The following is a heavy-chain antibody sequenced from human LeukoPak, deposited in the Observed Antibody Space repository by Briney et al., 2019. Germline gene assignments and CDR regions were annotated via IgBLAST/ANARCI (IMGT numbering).Heavy chain of an antibody. CDR2: ISWNSGSI. CDR1: GFTFDDYA. V-gene: IGHV3-9*01. Sequence: AGGSLRLSCAASGFTFDDYAMHWVRQAPGKGLEWVSGISWNSGSIGYADSVKGRFTISRDNAKNSLYLQMNSLRAEDTALYYCAKDKGRSGYDADYYYGMDVWGQGTTVTVSS. J-gene: IGHJ6*02. D-gene: IGHD5-12*01. CDR3: AKDKGRSGYDADYYYGMDV.